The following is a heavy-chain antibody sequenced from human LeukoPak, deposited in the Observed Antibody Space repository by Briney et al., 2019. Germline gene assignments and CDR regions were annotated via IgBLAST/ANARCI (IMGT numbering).Heavy chain of an antibody. CDR1: GFTFSSYA. V-gene: IGHV3-23*01. CDR3: AKDRNSGGWYGELRDY. J-gene: IGHJ4*02. CDR2: ISGSGGST. Sequence: GGSLRLSCAASGFTFSSYAMNWVRQAPGKGLEWVSTISGSGGSTYYADFVKGRFTISRDNSKNTLYLQMNSLRAEDTAVYYCAKDRNSGGWYGELRDYWGQGTLVTVSS. D-gene: IGHD6-19*01.